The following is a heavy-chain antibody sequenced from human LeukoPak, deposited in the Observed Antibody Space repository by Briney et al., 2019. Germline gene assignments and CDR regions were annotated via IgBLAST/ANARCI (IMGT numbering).Heavy chain of an antibody. Sequence: GGSLRLSCAASGFTFSSYAMHWVRQAPGKGLEWVAVISYDGSNKYADSVKGRFTISRDNSKNTLYLQMNSLRAGDTAVYYCALNRGSGWYFHYWGQGTLVTVSS. V-gene: IGHV3-30*04. CDR3: ALNRGSGWYFHY. CDR2: ISYDGSNK. J-gene: IGHJ4*02. CDR1: GFTFSSYA. D-gene: IGHD6-19*01.